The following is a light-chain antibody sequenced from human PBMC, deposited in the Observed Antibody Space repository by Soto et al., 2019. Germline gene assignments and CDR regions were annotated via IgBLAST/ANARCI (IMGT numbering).Light chain of an antibody. CDR3: KQYNSYSQT. CDR2: DAS. J-gene: IGKJ1*01. Sequence: DIQMAQSPSTLSASVGYRVTITCRDSQSISSWLAWYQQKPGKAPNLLIYDASALESGVPSRFSGSGSGTEFTLTISSLQTDDFAAYYCKQYNSYSQTFGQGTKVDIK. CDR1: QSISSW. V-gene: IGKV1-5*01.